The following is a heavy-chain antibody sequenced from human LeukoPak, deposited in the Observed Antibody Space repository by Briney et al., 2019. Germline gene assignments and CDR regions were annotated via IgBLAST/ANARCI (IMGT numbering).Heavy chain of an antibody. CDR3: ARENTPTIFGVVTPYNWFDP. D-gene: IGHD3-3*01. CDR2: IYYSGST. Sequence: KPSETLSLTCTVSGGSISSYYWSWIRQPPGKGLEWIGYIYYSGSTNYNPSLKSRVTMSVDTSKNQFSLKLSSVTAADTAVYYCARENTPTIFGVVTPYNWFDPWGQGTLVTVSS. J-gene: IGHJ5*02. CDR1: GGSISSYY. V-gene: IGHV4-59*12.